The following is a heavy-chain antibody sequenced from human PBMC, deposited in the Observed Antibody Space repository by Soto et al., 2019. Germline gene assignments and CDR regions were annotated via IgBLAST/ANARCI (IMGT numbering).Heavy chain of an antibody. Sequence: GASLKISCQGSGYSFTSYWISWVRQMPGKGLEWMGRIDPSDSYTNYSPSFQGHVTISADKSISTAYLQWSSLKASDTAMYYCARHQGAFRWLQSYFDYWGQGTLVTVSS. J-gene: IGHJ4*02. CDR1: GYSFTSYW. CDR2: IDPSDSYT. D-gene: IGHD5-12*01. CDR3: ARHQGAFRWLQSYFDY. V-gene: IGHV5-10-1*01.